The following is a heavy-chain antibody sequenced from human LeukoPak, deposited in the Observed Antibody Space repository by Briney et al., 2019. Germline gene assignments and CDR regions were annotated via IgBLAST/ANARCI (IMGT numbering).Heavy chain of an antibody. CDR1: GFTFSSYS. CDR2: ISSSSNYK. J-gene: IGHJ4*02. D-gene: IGHD6-19*01. V-gene: IGHV3-21*01. CDR3: ARARAVAGFDY. Sequence: GGSLRLSCAASGFTFSSYSMNWVRQAPGKGLEWVSSISSSSNYKYYADSVKVRFTISRDNAKNSLYLQMNSLRAEDTAVYYCARARAVAGFDYWGQGTLVTVSS.